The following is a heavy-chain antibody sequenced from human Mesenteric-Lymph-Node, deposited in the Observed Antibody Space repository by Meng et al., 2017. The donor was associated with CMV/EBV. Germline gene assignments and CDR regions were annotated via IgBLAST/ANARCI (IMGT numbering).Heavy chain of an antibody. V-gene: IGHV4-28*05. J-gene: IGHJ4*02. D-gene: IGHD2-2*01. Sequence: SETLSLTCAVYGGSFSGYLWGWIRQPPGKGLEWIGYIYYSGSMYYNPSLKSRVTMSVDTSKNQFSLRVSSVTAVDTAVYYCARTAGSTTSARYFDYWGQGTLVTVSS. CDR3: ARTAGSTTSARYFDY. CDR2: IYYSGSM. CDR1: GGSFSGYL.